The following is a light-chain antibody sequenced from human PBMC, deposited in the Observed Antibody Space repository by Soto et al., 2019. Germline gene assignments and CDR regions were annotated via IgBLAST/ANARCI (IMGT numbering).Light chain of an antibody. CDR2: GAS. CDR1: QSISSY. CDR3: QQHSSWSTDIT. J-gene: IGKJ4*01. Sequence: EIMMTQSPATLSVYLGERATITCRASQSISSYLAWSQQKPGQAPKHLIYGASTRATGIPARFSGSGSGTEFTLTISSLQSEDSSVYYCQQHSSWSTDITFGGGTNVDVK. V-gene: IGKV3-15*01.